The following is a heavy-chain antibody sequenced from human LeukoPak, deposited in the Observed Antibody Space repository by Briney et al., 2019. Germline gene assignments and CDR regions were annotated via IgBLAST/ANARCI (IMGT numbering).Heavy chain of an antibody. CDR2: INTGNGNT. Sequence: ASVKGSCTASGYTFTSYTLHWVREAPGQRREWMGWINTGNGNTKYSQKFQGRATFTRDTSASTAYMELSSLRSEETAAYYCARALYYYYSSAYYKSPDFYGMDVWGQGTTVTVSS. J-gene: IGHJ6*02. CDR1: GYTFTSYT. D-gene: IGHD3-22*01. V-gene: IGHV1-3*04. CDR3: ARALYYYYSSAYYKSPDFYGMDV.